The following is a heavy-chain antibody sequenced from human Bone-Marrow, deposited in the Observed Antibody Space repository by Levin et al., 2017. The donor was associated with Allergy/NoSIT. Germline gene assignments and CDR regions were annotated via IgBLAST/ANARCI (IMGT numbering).Heavy chain of an antibody. Sequence: KGSGPTLVKPTQTLTLTCTFSGFSLITSGVGVGWIRQPPGKALEWLSIIYWDDDKQYSPSLKSRLTITKDTSKNQVVLTMTNMDARDTGTYYCAYRDMLGYPDSFDVWGQGTMVTVSS. V-gene: IGHV2-5*02. CDR1: GFSLITSGVG. J-gene: IGHJ3*01. CDR3: AYRDMLGYPDSFDV. CDR2: IYWDDDK. D-gene: IGHD2-15*01.